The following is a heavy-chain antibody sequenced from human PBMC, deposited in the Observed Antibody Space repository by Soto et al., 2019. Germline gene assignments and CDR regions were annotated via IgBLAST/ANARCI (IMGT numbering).Heavy chain of an antibody. V-gene: IGHV3-21*01. D-gene: IGHD1-7*01. Sequence: EVQVVESGGDLVKPGGSLRLSCASSGFTFSTYTMNWVRQAPGKGLEWVSSINGRGNYIYYAESVKGRFTISIDNAKHSLYLQMDRLRAEDTALYYCVREDGKVRTHSAFAYWGLGALVTVSS. J-gene: IGHJ4*02. CDR3: VREDGKVRTHSAFAY. CDR1: GFTFSTYT. CDR2: INGRGNYI.